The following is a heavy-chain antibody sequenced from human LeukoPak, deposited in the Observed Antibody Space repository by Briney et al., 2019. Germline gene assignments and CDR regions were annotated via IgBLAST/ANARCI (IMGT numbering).Heavy chain of an antibody. CDR3: AKRARCGGDCYYFDY. CDR1: GFTFDDYA. J-gene: IGHJ4*02. CDR2: ISWYSGSI. V-gene: IGHV3-9*01. D-gene: IGHD2-21*02. Sequence: GRSLRLSCAASGFTFDDYAMHWVRQAPGKGLEWVSGISWYSGSIGYADSVKGRFTISRDNAKNSLYLQMNSLRAEDTALYYCAKRARCGGDCYYFDYWGQGTLVTVSS.